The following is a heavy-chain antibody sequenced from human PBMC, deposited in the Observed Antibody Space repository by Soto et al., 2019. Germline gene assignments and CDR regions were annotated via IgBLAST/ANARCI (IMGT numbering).Heavy chain of an antibody. J-gene: IGHJ1*01. CDR2: INPGVGST. V-gene: IGHV1-46*03. D-gene: IGHD1-26*01. CDR1: GYTFTNYH. Sequence: ASVKVSCKASGYTFTNYHIHWVRQAPGQGLEWMGPINPGVGSTSYAQKFQSRVTMTRDTSTTTVYMELGSLTSDDTAVYRCARAQVWDIHAYWGQGTLVTVSS. CDR3: ARAQVWDIHAY.